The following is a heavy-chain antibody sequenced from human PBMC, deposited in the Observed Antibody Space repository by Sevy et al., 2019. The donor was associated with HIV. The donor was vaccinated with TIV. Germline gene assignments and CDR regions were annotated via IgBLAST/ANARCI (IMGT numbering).Heavy chain of an antibody. CDR3: ASVVYYGSGSYYYYYYYYMDV. Sequence: SETLSLICTVSGGSISSYYWSWIRQPPGKGLEWIGYIYYSGSTNYNPSLKSRVTISVDTSKNQFSLKLSSVTAADTAVYYCASVVYYGSGSYYYYYYYYMDVWGKGTTVTVSS. CDR1: GGSISSYY. D-gene: IGHD3-10*01. V-gene: IGHV4-59*01. J-gene: IGHJ6*03. CDR2: IYYSGST.